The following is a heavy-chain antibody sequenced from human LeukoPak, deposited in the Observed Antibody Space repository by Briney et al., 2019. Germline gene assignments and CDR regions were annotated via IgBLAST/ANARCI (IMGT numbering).Heavy chain of an antibody. V-gene: IGHV3-7*03. CDR1: GFPFSNSW. J-gene: IGHJ6*04. CDR2: IKSDGSTI. CDR3: AGGNSMDV. Sequence: PGRSLRLSCADSGFPFSNSWMSLLRHAPAKGLEGVANIKSDGSTISYVDSVKGRFIISRDNARNSLYLQMNSLRVEDTAVYFCAGGNSMDVWGKGTAVTVSS. D-gene: IGHD1/OR15-1a*01.